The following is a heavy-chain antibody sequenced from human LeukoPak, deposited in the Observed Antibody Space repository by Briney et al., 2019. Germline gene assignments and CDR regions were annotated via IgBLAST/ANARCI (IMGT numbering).Heavy chain of an antibody. CDR1: GGSISSGGYS. V-gene: IGHV4-30-2*01. Sequence: KASETLSLTCAVSGGSISSGGYSWSWIRQPPGKGLEWIGYIYHSGSTYYNPSLKSRVTITVDRSKNQFSLKLSSVTAADTAVYYCARGDSGSYRWFDPWGQGTLVTVS. CDR3: ARGDSGSYRWFDP. D-gene: IGHD3-10*01. J-gene: IGHJ5*02. CDR2: IYHSGST.